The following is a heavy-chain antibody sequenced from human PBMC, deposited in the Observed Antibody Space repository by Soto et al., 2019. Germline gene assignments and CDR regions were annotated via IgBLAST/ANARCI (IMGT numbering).Heavy chain of an antibody. J-gene: IGHJ4*02. CDR3: ARGSRTRFCSGGSCYSRGYYFDY. V-gene: IGHV1-8*01. D-gene: IGHD2-15*01. CDR2: MNPNSGNT. CDR1: GYTFTSYD. Sequence: ASVKVSCKASGYTFTSYDINWVRQATGQGLEWMGWMNPNSGNTGYARKFQGRVTMTRNTSISTAYMELSSLRSEDTAVYYCARGSRTRFCSGGSCYSRGYYFDYWGQGTLVTVSS.